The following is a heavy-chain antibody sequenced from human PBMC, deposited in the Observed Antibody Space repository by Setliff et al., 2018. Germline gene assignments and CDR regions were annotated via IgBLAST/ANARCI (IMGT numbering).Heavy chain of an antibody. CDR3: FGAGTCSY. CDR2: INPHGSEK. Sequence: GASLRLSCTASGLSYINDRVSWVRQAPGKGLEWLASINPHGSEKYYADSVKGRFTISRDNAKNSLSLQMNNLRTEDTAVYYCFGAGTCSYWGQGTLVTVSS. D-gene: IGHD3-10*01. J-gene: IGHJ4*02. V-gene: IGHV3-7*01. CDR1: GLSYINDR.